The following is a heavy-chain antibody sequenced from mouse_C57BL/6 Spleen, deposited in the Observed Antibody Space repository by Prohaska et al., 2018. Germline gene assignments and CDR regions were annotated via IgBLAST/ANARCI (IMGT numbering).Heavy chain of an antibody. Sequence: QMQLQESGPGLVKPSQSLFLTCSITGFPITSGYYWIWIRQSPGKPLEWMWYITHSGETFYNPSLQSPISITRETSKNQFFLQLNSVTTEDTAMYYCAGDSDGYWYFDVWGTGTTVTVSS. CDR3: AGDSDGYWYFDV. CDR1: GFPITSGYY. V-gene: IGHV12-3*01. D-gene: IGHD2-3*01. CDR2: ITHSGET. J-gene: IGHJ1*03.